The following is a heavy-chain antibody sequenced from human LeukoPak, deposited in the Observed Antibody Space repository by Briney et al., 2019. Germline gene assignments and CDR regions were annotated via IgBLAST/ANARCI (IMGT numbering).Heavy chain of an antibody. CDR3: ARHEIQLRYFDY. CDR2: IYYSGST. CDR1: GGSVSSGSDS. D-gene: IGHD5-18*01. Sequence: SETLSLTCTVSGGSVSSGSDSWSWIRQPPGKGLEWVGYIYYSGSTNYNPSLISRVTMSVDTSRNQFSLKLSSVTAADTAVYYCARHEIQLRYFDYWGQGTLVTVSS. V-gene: IGHV4-61*01. J-gene: IGHJ4*02.